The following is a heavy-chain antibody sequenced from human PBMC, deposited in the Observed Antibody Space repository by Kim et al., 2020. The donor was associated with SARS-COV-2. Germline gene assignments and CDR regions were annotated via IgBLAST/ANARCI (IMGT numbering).Heavy chain of an antibody. CDR2: IKQDGSEK. D-gene: IGHD2-21*02. CDR1: GFTFSSYW. J-gene: IGHJ6*02. Sequence: GGSLRLSCAASGFTFSSYWMSWVRQAPGKGLEWVANIKQDGSEKYYVDSVKGRFTISRDNAKNSLYLQMNSLRAEDTAVYYCARDDFDYYYYYGMDVWGQGTTVTVSS. CDR3: ARDDFDYYYYYGMDV. V-gene: IGHV3-7*01.